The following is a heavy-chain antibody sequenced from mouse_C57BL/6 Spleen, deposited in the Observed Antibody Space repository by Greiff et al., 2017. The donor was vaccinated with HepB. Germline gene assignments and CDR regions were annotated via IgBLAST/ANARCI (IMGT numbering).Heavy chain of an antibody. J-gene: IGHJ2*01. CDR3: ARVLANWDFDY. V-gene: IGHV5-4*03. CDR1: GFTFSSYA. D-gene: IGHD4-1*01. Sequence: DVKLQESGGGLVKPGGSLKLSCAASGFTFSSYAMSWVRQTPEKRLEWVATISDGGSYTYYPDNVKGRFTISRDNAKNNLYLQMSHLKSEDTAMYYCARVLANWDFDYWGQGTTLTVSS. CDR2: ISDGGSYT.